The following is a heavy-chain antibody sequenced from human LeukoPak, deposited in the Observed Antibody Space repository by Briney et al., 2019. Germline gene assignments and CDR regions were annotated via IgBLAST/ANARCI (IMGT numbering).Heavy chain of an antibody. CDR3: ARDNGGMSDY. V-gene: IGHV1-69*04. CDR1: GGTFSSYT. J-gene: IGHJ4*02. Sequence: VASVKVSCKASGGTFSSYTIIWVRQPPGQGLEWLGRIIPSLGIANYAQKFQGRVTITADKSTSTAYMELSSLRSEDTAVYYCARDNGGMSDYWGQGTLVTVSS. CDR2: IIPSLGIA. D-gene: IGHD4-23*01.